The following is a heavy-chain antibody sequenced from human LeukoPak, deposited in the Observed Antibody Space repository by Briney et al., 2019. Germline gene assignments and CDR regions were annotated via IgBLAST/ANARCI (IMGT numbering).Heavy chain of an antibody. J-gene: IGHJ4*02. CDR2: INHSGST. D-gene: IGHD5/OR15-5a*01. V-gene: IGHV4-34*01. Sequence: SETLSLTCAVYGGSLSGNYWTWFRRPPGKGLEWIGEINHSGSTNYNPSLKSRVTVSVDTSKNQFSLKLTSVTAADTAVYYCARAREIESIDYWSQGTLVTVSS. CDR1: GGSLSGNY. CDR3: ARAREIESIDY.